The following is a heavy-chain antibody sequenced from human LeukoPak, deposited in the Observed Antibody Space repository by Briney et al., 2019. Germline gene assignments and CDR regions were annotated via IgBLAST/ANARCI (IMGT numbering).Heavy chain of an antibody. CDR1: GFTFSNYA. CDR2: MTSGGRT. J-gene: IGHJ6*03. D-gene: IGHD2-2*01. V-gene: IGHV3-23*01. Sequence: GGSLRLSCAASGFTFSNYAMVWLRQAPGQGLDWVLAMTSGGRTFSADSVRSGVTTSGDTSKNTLFLQINSLGAEDTAEYFCANVGVAAASPPFYLDVGGKGTAVTVSS. CDR3: ANVGVAAASPPFYLDV.